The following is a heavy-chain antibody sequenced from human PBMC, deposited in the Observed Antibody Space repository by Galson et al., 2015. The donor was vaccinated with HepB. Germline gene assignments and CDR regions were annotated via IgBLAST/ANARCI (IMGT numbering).Heavy chain of an antibody. CDR1: GLTFRNLW. Sequence: SLRLSCAASGLTFRNLWMSWVRQAPGKGLEWVGHIKGAHHGGTTDYGAPVKGRFTISRDDSKSTVYLQVNSLKTEDTARYYCATDVPFTGGGALHIWGQGTMVTVSS. CDR3: ATDVPFTGGGALHI. V-gene: IGHV3-15*01. J-gene: IGHJ3*02. CDR2: IKGAHHGGTT. D-gene: IGHD3-16*01.